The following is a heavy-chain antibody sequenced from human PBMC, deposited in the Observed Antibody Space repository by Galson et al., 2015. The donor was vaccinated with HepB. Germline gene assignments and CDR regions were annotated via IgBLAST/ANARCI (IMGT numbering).Heavy chain of an antibody. CDR3: ARDSLPWGAFDI. Sequence: SLRLSCAASTFIFSTYSMNWVRQAPGKGLEWVAVISYDGRNKYYVDSVKGRFTISRDNSKNTLYLQMNSLRAEDTAVYYCARDSLPWGAFDIWGQGTMVSVSS. CDR2: ISYDGRNK. D-gene: IGHD3-16*01. J-gene: IGHJ3*02. CDR1: TFIFSTYS. V-gene: IGHV3-30*03.